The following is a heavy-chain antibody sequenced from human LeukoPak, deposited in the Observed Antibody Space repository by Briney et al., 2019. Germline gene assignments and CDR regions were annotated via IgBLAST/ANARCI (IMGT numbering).Heavy chain of an antibody. D-gene: IGHD3-22*01. CDR2: ISGSGGST. V-gene: IGHV3-23*01. CDR3: AKRYYDNSGWFDY. Sequence: PGGSLRLSCATSGLTFSNYAMTWVRQAPGKGLEWVSAISGSGGSTYYADSVKGRFTVSRDNSKNTLYLQMNSLRAEDTAVYYCAKRYYDNSGWFDYWGQGTLVTVSS. J-gene: IGHJ4*02. CDR1: GLTFSNYA.